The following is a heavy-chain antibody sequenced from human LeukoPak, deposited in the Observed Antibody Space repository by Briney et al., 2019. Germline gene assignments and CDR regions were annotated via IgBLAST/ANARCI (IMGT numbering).Heavy chain of an antibody. V-gene: IGHV4-39*01. J-gene: IGHJ4*02. CDR2: IYYSGST. Sequence: WVRQPPGKGLEWIGSIYYSGSTYYNPSLKSRVTISVDTSKNQFSLKLSSVTAADTAVYYCARRAAAGSPRSWGRTSDYWGQGTLVTVSS. D-gene: IGHD6-13*01. CDR3: ARRAAAGSPRSWGRTSDY.